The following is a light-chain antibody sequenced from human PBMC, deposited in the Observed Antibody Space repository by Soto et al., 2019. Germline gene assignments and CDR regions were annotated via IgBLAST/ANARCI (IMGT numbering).Light chain of an antibody. CDR2: DVS. CDR1: SSDVGGYKY. V-gene: IGLV2-11*01. J-gene: IGLJ2*01. Sequence: QSALTQPRSVFGSPGQSVTISCTGTSSDVGGYKYVSWYQQHPGKVPNLIIYDVSERPSGVPDRFSGSKSGNTASLSISGLQSEDEADYYCCSYAGSYTVLFGGGTKLTVL. CDR3: CSYAGSYTVL.